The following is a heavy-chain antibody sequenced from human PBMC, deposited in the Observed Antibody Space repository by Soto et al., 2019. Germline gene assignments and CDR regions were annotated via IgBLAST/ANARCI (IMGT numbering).Heavy chain of an antibody. J-gene: IGHJ6*02. CDR2: IYYSGST. CDR1: GGSISSSSYY. D-gene: IGHD3-10*01. Sequence: QLQLQESGPGLVKPSETLSLTCTVSGGSISSSSYYWGWIRQPPGKGLEWIGSIYYSGSTYYNPSLKSRVTISVDTSKNQFSLKLSSVTAADTAVYYCARPGLAGPENKYYYYYGMDVWGQGTTVTVSS. CDR3: ARPGLAGPENKYYYYYGMDV. V-gene: IGHV4-39*01.